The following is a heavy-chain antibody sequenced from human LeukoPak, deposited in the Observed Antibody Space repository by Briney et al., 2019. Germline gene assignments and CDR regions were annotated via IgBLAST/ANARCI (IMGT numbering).Heavy chain of an antibody. Sequence: GGSLSLSCATSGFSVCDNYMTWVRQAPGKGVEWVSVIYRGGSTYYADSVKGRFTISRDNSKNMVYLQMKSLRVEDTAVYYCARGGAYGSGNHYRGGAFDIWGQGTMVTVSS. D-gene: IGHD3-10*01. CDR1: GFSVCDNY. CDR3: ARGGAYGSGNHYRGGAFDI. V-gene: IGHV3-53*01. CDR2: IYRGGST. J-gene: IGHJ3*02.